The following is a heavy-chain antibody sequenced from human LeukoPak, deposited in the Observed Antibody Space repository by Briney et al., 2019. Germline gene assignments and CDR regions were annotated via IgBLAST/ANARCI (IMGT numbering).Heavy chain of an antibody. J-gene: IGHJ4*02. CDR3: ARSPGQWLVDFDY. CDR1: GGSFSGYY. V-gene: IGHV4-34*01. CDR2: INHSGST. D-gene: IGHD6-19*01. Sequence: SETLSPTCAVYGGSFSGYYWSWIRQPPGKGLEWIGEINHSGSTNYNPSLKSRVTISVDTSKNQFSLKLSSVTAADTAVYYCARSPGQWLVDFDYWGQGTLVTVSS.